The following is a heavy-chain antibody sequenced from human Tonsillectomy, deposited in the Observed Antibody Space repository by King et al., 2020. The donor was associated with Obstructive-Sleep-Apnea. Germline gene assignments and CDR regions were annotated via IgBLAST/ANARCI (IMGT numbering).Heavy chain of an antibody. V-gene: IGHV3-30*18. D-gene: IGHD4-17*01. Sequence: LVESGGGVVQPGRSLRLSCAASGFSFSTYGMHWVRQAPNRGLEWVAVISHHGTNKYYPDSWKGRFTISRENSKNILYLQMNSLRAEDTAVYYCAKSGDYGDYDLGGYFDLWGRGTLVTVSS. CDR3: AKSGDYGDYDLGGYFDL. CDR2: ISHHGTNK. J-gene: IGHJ2*01. CDR1: GFSFSTYG.